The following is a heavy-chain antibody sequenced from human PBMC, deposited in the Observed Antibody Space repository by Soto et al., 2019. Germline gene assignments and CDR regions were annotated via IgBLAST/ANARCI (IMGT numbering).Heavy chain of an antibody. CDR3: VREVSGEYQLLDY. J-gene: IGHJ4*02. CDR1: GFTFSRHW. Sequence: GGSLRLSCAAPGFTFSRHWMHWVRQAPGKGLVWVSRINTDGSATTYADSVKGRFTISRDNAKNTLYLQMSSLRSEDTSVYYCVREVSGEYQLLDYWGQGILVTVSS. V-gene: IGHV3-74*01. D-gene: IGHD2-2*01. CDR2: INTDGSAT.